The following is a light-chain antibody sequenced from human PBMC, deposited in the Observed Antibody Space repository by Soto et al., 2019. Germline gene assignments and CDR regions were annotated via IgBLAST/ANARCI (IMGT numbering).Light chain of an antibody. V-gene: IGKV4-1*01. CDR3: QQYNNWPFIT. J-gene: IGKJ5*01. CDR2: GAS. CDR1: QSVLYSSNNKNY. Sequence: DIFMTQSPDSLAVSLGERATINCKSSQSVLYSSNNKNYLAWYQQKPGQAPRLLIYGASTRATGIPARFSGSGSGTEFTLTISSLQSEDFAVYYCQQYNNWPFITFGQGTRLEIK.